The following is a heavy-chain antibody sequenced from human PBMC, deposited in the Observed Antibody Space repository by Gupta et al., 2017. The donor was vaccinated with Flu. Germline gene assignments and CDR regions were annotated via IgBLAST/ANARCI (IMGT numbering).Heavy chain of an antibody. J-gene: IGHJ4*02. Sequence: IHWVRQAPGQGLEWMGRNNPNSGGTKYALKFQRSVTMTSDTSISTAYMELSSLRSDDTAIYYCARVGYCSTTSCYEPFDSWGLGTLLTVSS. CDR2: NNPNSGGT. D-gene: IGHD2-2*01. V-gene: IGHV1-2*06. CDR3: ARVGYCSTTSCYEPFDS.